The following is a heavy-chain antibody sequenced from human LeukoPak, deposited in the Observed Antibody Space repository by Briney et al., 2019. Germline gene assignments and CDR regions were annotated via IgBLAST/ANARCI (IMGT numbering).Heavy chain of an antibody. CDR2: INAVNGNT. Sequence: ASVKVSCKASGYTFTGYYMHWVRQAPGQRLEWMGWINAVNGNTKYSQEFQGRVTITRDTSASTAYMELSSLRSEDMAVYYCARDGFQGVIAAADTGGAFDIWGQGTMVTVSS. CDR3: ARDGFQGVIAAADTGGAFDI. D-gene: IGHD6-13*01. V-gene: IGHV1-3*03. CDR1: GYTFTGYY. J-gene: IGHJ3*02.